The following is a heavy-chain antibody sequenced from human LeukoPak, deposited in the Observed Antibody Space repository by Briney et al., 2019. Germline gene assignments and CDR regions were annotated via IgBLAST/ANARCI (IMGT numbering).Heavy chain of an antibody. CDR1: GFTSSSYS. D-gene: IGHD1-14*01. CDR2: ISSSSSYI. Sequence: GGSLRLSCAAPGFTSSSYSMNWVRQAPGKGLEWVSSISSSSSYIYYADSVKGRFTISRDNAKNSLYLQMNSLRAEDTALYYCARTLRLGTPRAFDIWGRGTMVTVSS. J-gene: IGHJ3*02. CDR3: ARTLRLGTPRAFDI. V-gene: IGHV3-21*04.